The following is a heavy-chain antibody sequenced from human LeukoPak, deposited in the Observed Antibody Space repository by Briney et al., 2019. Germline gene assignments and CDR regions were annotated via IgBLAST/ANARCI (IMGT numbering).Heavy chain of an antibody. CDR3: VVVVAAAHLGGDY. V-gene: IGHV3-23*01. J-gene: IGHJ4*02. D-gene: IGHD2-15*01. CDR2: ISGSGGST. CDR1: GFTFSSYA. Sequence: GGSLRLSCAASGFTFSSYAMSWVRQAPGKGLEWVSAISGSGGSTYYADSVKGRFTISRDNSKNTLYLQMNSLRAEDTAVYYCVVVVAAAHLGGDYWGQGTLVTVSS.